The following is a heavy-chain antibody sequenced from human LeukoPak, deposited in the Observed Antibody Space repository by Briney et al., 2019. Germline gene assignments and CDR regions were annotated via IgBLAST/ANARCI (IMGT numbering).Heavy chain of an antibody. CDR2: IYHSGST. Sequence: PSETLSLTCAVSGGSISSSNWWSWVRQPPGKGLEWIGEIYHSGSTNYNPSLKSRVTISVDKSKNQFSLKLSSVTAADTAGYYCARDIGKNAASDYWGQGTLVTVSS. CDR3: ARDIGKNAASDY. D-gene: IGHD6-25*01. CDR1: GGSISSSNW. V-gene: IGHV4-4*02. J-gene: IGHJ4*02.